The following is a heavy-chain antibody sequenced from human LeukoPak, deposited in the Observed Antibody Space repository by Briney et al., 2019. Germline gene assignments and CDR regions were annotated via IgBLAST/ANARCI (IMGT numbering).Heavy chain of an antibody. J-gene: IGHJ4*02. CDR3: ARGVEPLAANTWAY. CDR2: LYSDGNT. CDR1: GFPVSTND. Sequence: GGSLRLSCAASGFPVSTNDMTWVRQAPGKGLEWVSVLYSDGNTKYADSVQGRFTISRDNSKNTLYLEMNSLSPDDTAVYYCARGVEPLAANTWAYWGQGTILTVSS. D-gene: IGHD1-14*01. V-gene: IGHV3-53*01.